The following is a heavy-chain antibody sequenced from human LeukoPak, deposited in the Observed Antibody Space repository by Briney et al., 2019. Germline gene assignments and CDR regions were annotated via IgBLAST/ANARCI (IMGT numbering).Heavy chain of an antibody. CDR1: GFTFSSYG. V-gene: IGHV3-30*18. J-gene: IGHJ6*02. Sequence: GSLRLSCAASGFTFSSYGMHWVRQAPGKGLEWVAVISYDGSNKYYADSVKGRFTISRDNSKNTLYLQMNSLRAEDTAVYYCAKDGVYRYDFWSGYGLPLGHYYGMDVWGQGTTVTVSS. D-gene: IGHD3-3*01. CDR2: ISYDGSNK. CDR3: AKDGVYRYDFWSGYGLPLGHYYGMDV.